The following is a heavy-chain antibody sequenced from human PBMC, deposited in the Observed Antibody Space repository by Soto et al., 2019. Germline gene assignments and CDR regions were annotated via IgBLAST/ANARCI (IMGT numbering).Heavy chain of an antibody. V-gene: IGHV3-73*01. CDR1: GFRFSDYP. J-gene: IGHJ4*02. Sequence: TGGSLRLSCVGSGFRFSDYPLNWVRQAPGQGLVWVARIRTKSNGYATTYAASVKGRFTISRDDSKNMAYLQMNGLKTEDTAMYYCSRVEYVTSSPIGWGQGTLVTVSS. D-gene: IGHD6-6*01. CDR3: SRVEYVTSSPIG. CDR2: IRTKSNGYAT.